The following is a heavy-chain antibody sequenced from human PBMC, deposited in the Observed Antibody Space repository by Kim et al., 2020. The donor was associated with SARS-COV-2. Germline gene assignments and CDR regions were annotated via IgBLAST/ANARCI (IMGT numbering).Heavy chain of an antibody. D-gene: IGHD3-22*01. Sequence: GGSLRLSCAASGFTFSNAWMSWVRQAPGKGLEWVGRIKSKTDGGTTDYAAPVKGRFTISRDDSKNTLYLQMNSLKTEDTAVYYCTTARGRSYYDSSGYYRIFDYWGQGTLVTVSS. CDR3: TTARGRSYYDSSGYYRIFDY. CDR1: GFTFSNAW. J-gene: IGHJ4*02. V-gene: IGHV3-15*01. CDR2: IKSKTDGGTT.